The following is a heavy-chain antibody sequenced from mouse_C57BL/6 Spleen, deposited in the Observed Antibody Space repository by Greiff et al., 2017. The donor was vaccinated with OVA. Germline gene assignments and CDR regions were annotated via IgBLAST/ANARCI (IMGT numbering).Heavy chain of an antibody. CDR1: GFNIKDDY. V-gene: IGHV14-4*01. Sequence: EVKLMESGAELVRPGASVKLSCTASGFNIKDDYMHWVKQRPEQGLEWIGWIDPENGDTEYASKFRGKATITADTSSNTAYLQLSSLTSEDTAVYYCTTKDYYGSSDYWGQGTTLTVSS. D-gene: IGHD1-1*01. J-gene: IGHJ2*01. CDR2: IDPENGDT. CDR3: TTKDYYGSSDY.